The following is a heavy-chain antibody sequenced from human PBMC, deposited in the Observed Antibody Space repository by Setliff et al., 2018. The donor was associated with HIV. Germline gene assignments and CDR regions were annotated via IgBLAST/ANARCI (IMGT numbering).Heavy chain of an antibody. D-gene: IGHD3-3*02. CDR1: GFTFTSYW. J-gene: IGHJ6*02. V-gene: IGHV3-7*01. CDR3: TRKLAPGHGMDV. Sequence: GGSLRLSCAASGFTFTSYWMIWVRQAPGKGLEWVANINQDGSEKNYVDSVKGRFTISKDNAKNSLYLQMDSLRVEDTTVYYCTRKLAPGHGMDVWGQGTTVTVSS. CDR2: INQDGSEK.